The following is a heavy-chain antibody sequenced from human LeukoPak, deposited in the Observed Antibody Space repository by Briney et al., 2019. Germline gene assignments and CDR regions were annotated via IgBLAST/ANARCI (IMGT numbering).Heavy chain of an antibody. D-gene: IGHD1-26*01. CDR2: INGDGRTT. CDR1: GFIFSNSW. V-gene: IGHV3-74*01. Sequence: GGSLRLSCAASGFIFSNSWMFWVRQVPGKGLVWVSYINGDGRTTTYADSVRGRFTISRETTKNTLYLQMNSLRVDDPAVYYCARVGSIAGAFVDSWGHGLLITVSS. CDR3: ARVGSIAGAFVDS. J-gene: IGHJ5*01.